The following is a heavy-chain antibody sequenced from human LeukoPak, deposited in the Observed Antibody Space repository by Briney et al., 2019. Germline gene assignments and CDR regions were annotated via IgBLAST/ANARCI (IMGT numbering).Heavy chain of an antibody. D-gene: IGHD3-22*01. CDR1: GGSISSGDYY. J-gene: IGHJ5*02. Sequence: PSETLSLTCTVSGGSISSGDYYWSWIRQPPGKGLEWIGYIYYSGSTYYNPSLKSRVTISVDTSNNQFSLKLNSVTAADTAMYYCARDSKYDSTGHAPWGLGTLVTVSS. V-gene: IGHV4-30-4*01. CDR2: IYYSGST. CDR3: ARDSKYDSTGHAP.